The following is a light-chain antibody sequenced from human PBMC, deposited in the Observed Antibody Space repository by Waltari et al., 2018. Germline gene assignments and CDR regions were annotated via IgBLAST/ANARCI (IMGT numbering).Light chain of an antibody. CDR2: DVN. J-gene: IGLJ2*01. CDR3: CSQSSYNGVI. Sequence: QSALSQPASVSGSPGQSITISCTGSSSDVGGDDSVSWYQDHPGQAPKVIIYDVNNRPSGVSDHFSGSKSGNTASLTISGLQAEDEANYYCCSQSSYNGVIFGGGTKLTVL. V-gene: IGLV2-14*03. CDR1: SSDVGGDDS.